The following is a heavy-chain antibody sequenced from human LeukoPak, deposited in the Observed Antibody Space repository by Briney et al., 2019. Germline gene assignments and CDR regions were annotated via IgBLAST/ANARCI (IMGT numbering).Heavy chain of an antibody. CDR1: GYTFTSYG. Sequence: ASVKVSCTASGYTFTSYGINWVRQAPGQGLEWMGWISADNGFTASAQNLQGRVTMITDTSTNTAYMELRSLRSDDTAVYYCANLAGVVAGLDPWGQGTLVTVSS. CDR3: ANLAGVVAGLDP. J-gene: IGHJ5*02. D-gene: IGHD6-19*01. CDR2: ISADNGFT. V-gene: IGHV1-18*01.